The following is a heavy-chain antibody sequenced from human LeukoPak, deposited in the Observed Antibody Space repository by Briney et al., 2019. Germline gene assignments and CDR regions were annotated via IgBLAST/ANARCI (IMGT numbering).Heavy chain of an antibody. CDR3: ARDRSGYSYGGDAFDI. CDR2: IYYSGST. V-gene: IGHV4-30-4*01. CDR1: GGSISSGDYY. D-gene: IGHD5-18*01. J-gene: IGHJ3*02. Sequence: PSETLSLTCTVSGGSISSGDYYWSWIRQPPGKGLEWTGYIYYSGSTYYNPSLKSRVTISVDTSKNQFSLKLSSVTAADTAVYYCARDRSGYSYGGDAFDIWGQGTMVTVSS.